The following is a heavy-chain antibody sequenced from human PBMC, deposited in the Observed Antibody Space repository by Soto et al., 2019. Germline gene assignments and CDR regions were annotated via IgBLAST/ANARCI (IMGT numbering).Heavy chain of an antibody. CDR1: GDSISSSSDY. Sequence: QLQLQESGPGLVKPSETLSLTCTVSGDSISSSSDYWGWIRQPPGKGLEWIGNMFSSGSPYYNPSLKSRDPLAVDTXXNXSXXKLSSVTAADTAVYYCAREQRLNCGGACRPVRSGDWGQGTLVTVSS. CDR3: AREQRLNCGGACRPVRSGD. V-gene: IGHV4-39*02. CDR2: MFSSGSP. J-gene: IGHJ4*02. D-gene: IGHD2-21*02.